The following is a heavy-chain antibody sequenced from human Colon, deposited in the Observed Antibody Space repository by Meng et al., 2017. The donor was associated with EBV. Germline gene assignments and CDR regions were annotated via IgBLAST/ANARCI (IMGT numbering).Heavy chain of an antibody. CDR1: GDPISSGDYS. V-gene: IGHV4-30-2*01. Sequence: LLLQASHPGLVHPSQSLSLTCAVSGDPISSGDYSWSWIRQPPGQGLEWIGYIYHGGTTYNTSLKSRVTISVDNSKNQFSLRLTSVTAADTAVYYCARGPYCGGDCYWFDPWGQGTLVTVSS. D-gene: IGHD2-21*02. CDR3: ARGPYCGGDCYWFDP. J-gene: IGHJ5*02. CDR2: IYHGGTT.